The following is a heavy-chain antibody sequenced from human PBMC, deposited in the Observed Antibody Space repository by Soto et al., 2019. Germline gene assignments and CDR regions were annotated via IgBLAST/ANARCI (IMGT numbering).Heavy chain of an antibody. CDR3: ARDVLHCSSNSCYFYGMDV. D-gene: IGHD2-2*01. J-gene: IGHJ6*02. CDR2: MSSDGSNK. V-gene: IGHV3-30-3*01. CDR1: GFTFSSYS. Sequence: QVQLVESGGGVVQPGRSLRLSCAASGFTFSSYSMHWVRQAPGKGLEWVAVMSSDGSNKYYADSVKGRFTISRDNSKNTVYLQMNGLRAEDTAVYYCARDVLHCSSNSCYFYGMDVWGQGTTVTVSS.